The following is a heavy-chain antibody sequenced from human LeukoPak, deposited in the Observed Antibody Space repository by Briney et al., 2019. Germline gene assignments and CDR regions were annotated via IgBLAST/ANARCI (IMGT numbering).Heavy chain of an antibody. D-gene: IGHD2-2*01. J-gene: IGHJ3*01. CDR3: AKDIGGDWTFCTDTSCYESAFDV. CDR1: GFTIVAYA. V-gene: IGHV3-9*01. CDR2: IIWNGGKI. Sequence: GGSLRLSCEASGFTIVAYAMHWVRQAPGKGLEWVSGIIWNGGKIGYADFVKGRFIISRDNARNSLYLHMNSLRDEDTALYYCAKDIGGDWTFCTDTSCYESAFDVWGQGTMVTVSS.